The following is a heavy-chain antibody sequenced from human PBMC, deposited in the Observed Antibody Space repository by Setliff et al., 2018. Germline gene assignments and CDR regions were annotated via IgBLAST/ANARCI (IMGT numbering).Heavy chain of an antibody. Sequence: SETLSLTCAVYGGSFSGYYWSWIRQPPGKGLEWIGEINHSGSTSYNPSLKSRVTISVDTSKNQFSLKLSSVTAADTAVYYCARGGGSYYYYYMDVWGKGTTVTVSS. J-gene: IGHJ6*03. CDR2: INHSGST. V-gene: IGHV4-34*01. CDR3: ARGGGSYYYYYMDV. CDR1: GGSFSGYY. D-gene: IGHD3-16*01.